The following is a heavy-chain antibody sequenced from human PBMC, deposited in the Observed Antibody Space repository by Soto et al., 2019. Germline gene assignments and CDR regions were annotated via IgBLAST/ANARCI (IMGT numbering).Heavy chain of an antibody. CDR3: ARDSGYGDPFGY. J-gene: IGHJ4*02. D-gene: IGHD4-17*01. CDR1: GDSISSGGYY. Sequence: PSETLSITCTVSGDSISSGGYYWNWIRQHPGKGLEWIGYIYYSGSTYNNPSLKSRVTISVDTSKNQFSLKLSSVTAADLAVYYWARDSGYGDPFGYWGQGTLVTVSS. CDR2: IYYSGST. V-gene: IGHV4-31*03.